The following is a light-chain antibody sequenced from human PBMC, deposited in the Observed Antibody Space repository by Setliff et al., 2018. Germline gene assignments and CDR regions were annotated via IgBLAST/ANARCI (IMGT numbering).Light chain of an antibody. Sequence: QSVLTQPASVSGSPGQSITISCTGTSSDVGGYNYVSWYQQHPGKAPKLRIYDVSNRPSGVSNRFSGSKSGNTASLTIYVLQAEDEADYYCSSYTSSSTLVFGTGTKVTVL. CDR1: SSDVGGYNY. CDR2: DVS. V-gene: IGLV2-14*03. CDR3: SSYTSSSTLV. J-gene: IGLJ1*01.